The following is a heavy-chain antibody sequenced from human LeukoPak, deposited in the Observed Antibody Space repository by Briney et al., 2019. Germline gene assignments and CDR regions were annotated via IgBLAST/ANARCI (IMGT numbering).Heavy chain of an antibody. CDR3: ASGSGAWYKEFDY. Sequence: GASVKVSCKASGYTFTGYYMHWVRQAPGQGLEWMGGIIPIFGTTNYAQKFQGRVTITADDSTSTAYMELSSLRSEDTAVYYCASGSGAWYKEFDYWGQGTLVTVSS. V-gene: IGHV1-69*13. D-gene: IGHD1-14*01. J-gene: IGHJ4*02. CDR2: IIPIFGTT. CDR1: GYTFTGYY.